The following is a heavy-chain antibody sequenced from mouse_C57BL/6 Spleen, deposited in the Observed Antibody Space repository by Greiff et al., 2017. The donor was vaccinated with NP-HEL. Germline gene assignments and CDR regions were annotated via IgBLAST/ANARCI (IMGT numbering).Heavy chain of an antibody. CDR3: ARAGYSNFFDY. Sequence: EVKLVESGGGLVKPGGSLKLSCAASGFTFSSYAMSWVHQTPEKRLEWVATISDGGSYTYYPDNVKGRFTISRDNAKNNLYLQMSHLKSEDTAMYYCARAGYSNFFDYWGQGTTLTVSS. V-gene: IGHV5-4*03. J-gene: IGHJ2*01. CDR2: ISDGGSYT. D-gene: IGHD2-5*01. CDR1: GFTFSSYA.